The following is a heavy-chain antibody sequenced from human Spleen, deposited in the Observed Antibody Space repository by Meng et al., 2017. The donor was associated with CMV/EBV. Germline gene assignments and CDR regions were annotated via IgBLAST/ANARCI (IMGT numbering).Heavy chain of an antibody. D-gene: IGHD3-10*01. J-gene: IGHJ4*02. CDR1: GFSFSGYN. V-gene: IGHV3-21*01. Sequence: GGSLRLSCAASGFSFSGYNMNWVRQAPGKGLEWVSSISGSSIYIYYADSVTGRFTISRDNAKKSLYLQMNSLRAEDTAVYYCARDRTGSGSNSDYWGQGTLVTVSS. CDR3: ARDRTGSGSNSDY. CDR2: ISGSSIYI.